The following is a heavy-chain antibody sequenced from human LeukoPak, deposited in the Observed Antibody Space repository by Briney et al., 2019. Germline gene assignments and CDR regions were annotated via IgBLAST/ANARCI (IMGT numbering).Heavy chain of an antibody. CDR1: GFTFTSYS. J-gene: IGHJ4*01. Sequence: GGSLRLSCATSGFTFTSYSMNWVRRAPGRGLEWVSYISRDSSNIYYADSVMGRFAISRDNAKNSLFLQMSSLRDEDTAVYYCARESYWG. CDR2: ISRDSSNI. V-gene: IGHV3-48*02. CDR3: ARESY.